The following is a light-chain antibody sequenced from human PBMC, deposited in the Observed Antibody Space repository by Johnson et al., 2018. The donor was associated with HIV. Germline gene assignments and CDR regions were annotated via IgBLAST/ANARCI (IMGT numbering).Light chain of an antibody. Sequence: QSVLTQPPSASATPGQRVTISCSGSSSNIGSNTVNWYQQLPGTAPKLLIYRNNQRPSGVPDRFSGSKSGTTASLALSGLQAEDEADYYCAAWDDSLNGPVFGTGTKVTVL. CDR1: SSNIGSNT. V-gene: IGLV1-44*01. CDR3: AAWDDSLNGPV. CDR2: RNN. J-gene: IGLJ1*01.